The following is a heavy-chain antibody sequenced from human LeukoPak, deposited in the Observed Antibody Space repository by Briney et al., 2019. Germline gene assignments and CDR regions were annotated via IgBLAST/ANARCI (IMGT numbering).Heavy chain of an antibody. D-gene: IGHD6-6*01. CDR1: GGSFSGYY. Sequence: SETLSLTCAVYGGSFSGYYWSWIRQPPGKGLEWIGEINHSGSTNYNPSLKSRVTISVGTSKNQFSLKLSSVTAADTAVYYCAREEAYSSSSDAFDIWGQGTMVTVSS. J-gene: IGHJ3*02. CDR3: AREEAYSSSSDAFDI. CDR2: INHSGST. V-gene: IGHV4-34*01.